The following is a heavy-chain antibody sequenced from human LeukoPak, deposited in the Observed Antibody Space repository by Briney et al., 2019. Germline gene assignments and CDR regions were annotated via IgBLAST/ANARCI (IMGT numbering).Heavy chain of an antibody. Sequence: GGSLRLSCVASGVTFSSYSMNWVRQAPGKGLEWVSYISSSSSYIYYADSVKGRFTISRDNAKNSLYLQMSSLRAEDAAVYYCARSPQLDYWGQGTLVTVSS. CDR1: GVTFSSYS. J-gene: IGHJ4*02. V-gene: IGHV3-21*01. CDR2: ISSSSSYI. CDR3: ARSPQLDY.